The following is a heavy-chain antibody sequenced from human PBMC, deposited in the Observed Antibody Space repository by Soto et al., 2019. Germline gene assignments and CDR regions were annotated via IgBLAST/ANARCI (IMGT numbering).Heavy chain of an antibody. J-gene: IGHJ4*02. CDR3: AKGPSIAVAGPLFDY. Sequence: PGESLQNSQEGSGYSFTSYWIGGVRQMPGKGLEWMGIIYPGDSDTRYSPSFQGQVTISADKSISTAYLQMNSLRAEDTAVYYCAKGPSIAVAGPLFDYWGQGTLVTVSS. CDR1: GYSFTSYW. CDR2: IYPGDSDT. V-gene: IGHV5-51*01. D-gene: IGHD6-19*01.